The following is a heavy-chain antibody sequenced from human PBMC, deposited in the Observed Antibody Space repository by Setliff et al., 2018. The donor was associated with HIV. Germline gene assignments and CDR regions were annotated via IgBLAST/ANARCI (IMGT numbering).Heavy chain of an antibody. V-gene: IGHV1-69*04. CDR1: GYTFTSYY. J-gene: IGHJ6*03. CDR3: VRGVQSPPHYSYYYMDV. Sequence: SVKVSCKASGYTFTSYYMHWVRQAPGQGLDWMGRIIPILGVANYAQRFQGKVTITADKSTSTAYMELTSLRLDDTAMYYCVRGVQSPPHYSYYYMDVWGEGTMVTVSS. D-gene: IGHD3-3*01. CDR2: IIPILGVA.